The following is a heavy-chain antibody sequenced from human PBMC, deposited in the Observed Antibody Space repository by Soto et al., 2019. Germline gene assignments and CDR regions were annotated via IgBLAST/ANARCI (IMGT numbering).Heavy chain of an antibody. Sequence: GGPLRLSCAASGFTFSSYGMHWVRQAPGKGLEWVAVISYDGSNKYYADSVKGRFAISRDNSKNTLYLQMNSLRAEDTAVYYCARRYDFWSGYDYWGQGTLVTVSS. V-gene: IGHV3-30*03. CDR3: ARRYDFWSGYDY. J-gene: IGHJ4*02. CDR1: GFTFSSYG. CDR2: ISYDGSNK. D-gene: IGHD3-3*01.